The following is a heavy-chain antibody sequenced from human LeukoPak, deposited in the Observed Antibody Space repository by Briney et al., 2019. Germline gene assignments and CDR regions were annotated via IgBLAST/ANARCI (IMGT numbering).Heavy chain of an antibody. CDR1: GFIFSNYA. CDR3: AKDPGIGQWLKYFQH. V-gene: IGHV3-30*18. Sequence: PGGSLRLSCAPSGFIFSNYAMQWVRQTPGKGMEWVAGISYDGSNKNYADSVKGRFTISRHNGKNTLHLQMNSLRAEDTAVYYCAKDPGIGQWLKYFQHWGQGTLVTVSS. D-gene: IGHD6-19*01. CDR2: ISYDGSNK. J-gene: IGHJ1*01.